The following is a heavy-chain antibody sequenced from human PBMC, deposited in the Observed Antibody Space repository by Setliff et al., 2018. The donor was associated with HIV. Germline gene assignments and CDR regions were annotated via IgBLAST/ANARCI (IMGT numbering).Heavy chain of an antibody. CDR1: GDSIRSSDTY. V-gene: IGHV4-31*03. D-gene: IGHD3-22*01. Sequence: LSLTCTVSGDSIRSSDTYWSRIRQLPGKGLEWIGYIFYSGTAYYNPSLKSRVTISVDRSRNQFSLKLNSVTAADTAVYYCARDANYYESGGPPLHGMDVWGQGTTVTVSS. J-gene: IGHJ6*02. CDR3: ARDANYYESGGPPLHGMDV. CDR2: IFYSGTA.